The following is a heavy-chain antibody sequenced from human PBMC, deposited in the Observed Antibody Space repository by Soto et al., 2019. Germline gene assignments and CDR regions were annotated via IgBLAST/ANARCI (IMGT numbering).Heavy chain of an antibody. D-gene: IGHD2-15*01. J-gene: IGHJ5*02. Sequence: KPSETLSLTCAVSGGSISSGGYSWSWIRQPPGKGLEWIGYIYRSGSTYYNPSLKSRVTISVDRSKNQFSLKLSSVTAADTAVYYCARVGGYCSGGSCYPPRWFDPWGQGTLVTVSS. CDR2: IYRSGST. CDR3: ARVGGYCSGGSCYPPRWFDP. V-gene: IGHV4-30-2*01. CDR1: GGSISSGGYS.